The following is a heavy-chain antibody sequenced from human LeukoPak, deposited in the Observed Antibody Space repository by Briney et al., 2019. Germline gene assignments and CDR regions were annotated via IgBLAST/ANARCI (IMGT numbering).Heavy chain of an antibody. J-gene: IGHJ4*02. Sequence: PGGSLRLSCSASGFTFSSYSMNWVRQAPGKGLEWVSSISSSSSYIYYADSVKGRFTISRDNAKNSLYLQMNSLRAEDTAVYYCARETFWSDYPFDYWGQGTLVTVSS. D-gene: IGHD3-3*01. CDR2: ISSSSSYI. CDR3: ARETFWSDYPFDY. CDR1: GFTFSSYS. V-gene: IGHV3-21*01.